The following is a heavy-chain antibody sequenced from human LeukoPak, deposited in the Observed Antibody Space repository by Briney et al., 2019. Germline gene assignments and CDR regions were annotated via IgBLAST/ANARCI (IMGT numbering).Heavy chain of an antibody. CDR1: GYTFTSYA. CDR2: INAGNGNT. D-gene: IGHD1-26*01. V-gene: IGHV1-3*01. Sequence: EASVKVSCKASGYTFTSYAMHWVRQAPGQRLEWMGWINAGNGNTKYSQNFQGRVTFISNTSATTAFMELSSLRSEDAAVYYCARDSGSGNNDYWGQGTLVTVSS. CDR3: ARDSGSGNNDY. J-gene: IGHJ4*02.